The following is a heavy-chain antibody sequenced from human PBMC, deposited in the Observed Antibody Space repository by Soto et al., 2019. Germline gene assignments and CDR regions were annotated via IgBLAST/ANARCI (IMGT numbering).Heavy chain of an antibody. CDR3: ARGDRGGSGSPASYYYSGLDV. D-gene: IGHD3-10*01. V-gene: IGHV3-23*01. CDR2: VSAGGDMT. CDR1: GFTFSSYA. Sequence: DVQLLESGGHLVQPGGSLRLSCAGSGFTFSSYAMSWVRQAPGKGLEWVSSVSAGGDMTYYSDSVKGRFTISSDNSNNALFLQMNSLRIEDTALYYCARGDRGGSGSPASYYYSGLDVWGQGATVTVS. J-gene: IGHJ6*02.